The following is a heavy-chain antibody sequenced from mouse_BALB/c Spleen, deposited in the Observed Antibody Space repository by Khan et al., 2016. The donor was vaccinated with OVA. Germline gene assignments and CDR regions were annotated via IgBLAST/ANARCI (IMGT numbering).Heavy chain of an antibody. V-gene: IGHV2-9*02. CDR2: IWAGGDT. D-gene: IGHD2-2*01. Sequence: VQLKESGPGPVAPSQSLSITCTVSGYSLSSFGIYWVRQPPGKGLEWLGVIWAGGDTNYNSALMSRLSISKDNSKSQVFLKMNSLQTDDTAVYYCARDGYYFDCWGQGTTLTVSS. J-gene: IGHJ2*01. CDR1: GYSLSSFG. CDR3: ARDGYYFDC.